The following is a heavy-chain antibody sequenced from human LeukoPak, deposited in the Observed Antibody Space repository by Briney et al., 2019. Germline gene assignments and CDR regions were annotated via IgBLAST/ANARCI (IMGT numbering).Heavy chain of an antibody. CDR2: ISYDGSNK. CDR1: GLTFSSYA. CDR3: ASQLRWSYY. V-gene: IGHV3-30*04. Sequence: GGSLRLSCAASGLTFSSYAMHWVRQAPGKGLEWVAVISYDGSNKYYADSVKGRFTISRDNSKNTLYLQMNSLRAEDTAVYYRASQLRWSYYWGQGTLVTVSS. J-gene: IGHJ4*02. D-gene: IGHD4-23*01.